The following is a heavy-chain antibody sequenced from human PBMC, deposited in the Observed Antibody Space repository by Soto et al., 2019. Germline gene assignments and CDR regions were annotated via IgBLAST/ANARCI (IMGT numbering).Heavy chain of an antibody. CDR3: ARGVSAGVDN. D-gene: IGHD1-26*01. Sequence: ASVKVSCKASGYSFTSLDINWVRQTAGQGLEWMGWMQPSTGRTGYAQKFQGRVTMTRDTSINTAYMELTTLTSDDTAFYYCARGVSAGVDNWGQGTLVTVSS. J-gene: IGHJ4*02. CDR1: GYSFTSLD. CDR2: MQPSTGRT. V-gene: IGHV1-8*01.